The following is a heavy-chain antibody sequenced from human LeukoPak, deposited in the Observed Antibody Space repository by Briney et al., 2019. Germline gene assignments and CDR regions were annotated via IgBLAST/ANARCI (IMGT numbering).Heavy chain of an antibody. Sequence: SETLSLTCTVSGGSISYYYWSWIRQPPGKGLEWIGYIYYSGSTNYNPSLKSRVTISVDTSKIQFSLNLTSVTTADTVVYYCARVSCSSTSCPRRDALDVWGQGTMVTVSS. J-gene: IGHJ3*01. CDR2: IYYSGST. CDR1: GGSISYYY. D-gene: IGHD2-2*01. CDR3: ARVSCSSTSCPRRDALDV. V-gene: IGHV4-59*01.